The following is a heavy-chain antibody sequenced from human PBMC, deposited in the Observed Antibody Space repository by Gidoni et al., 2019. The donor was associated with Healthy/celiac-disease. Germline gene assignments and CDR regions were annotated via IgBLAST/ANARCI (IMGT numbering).Heavy chain of an antibody. V-gene: IGHV4-31*03. CDR2: IDYSGST. J-gene: IGHJ4*02. CDR1: GGSISSGGYY. CDR3: GRDGAREEWYDY. Sequence: QVQLQESGPGLVKPSQTLSLTCTVSGGSISSGGYYWSWIRQHPGKGLEWFGYIDYSGSTYYNPSLQSRVTISVDTSKNQFSLKLSSGADADTVVYYCGRDGAREEWYDYWGQGTLVTVSS. D-gene: IGHD3-3*01.